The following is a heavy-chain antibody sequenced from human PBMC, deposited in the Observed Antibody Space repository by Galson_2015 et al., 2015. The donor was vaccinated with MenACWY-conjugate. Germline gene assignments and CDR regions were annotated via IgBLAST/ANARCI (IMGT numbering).Heavy chain of an antibody. D-gene: IGHD2/OR15-2a*01. CDR3: ARDSQYGMDL. CDR2: ISGKNENT. CDR1: GYMFTSYG. V-gene: IGHV1-18*01. J-gene: IGHJ6*02. Sequence: SVKVSCKASGYMFTSYGISWVRQAPGQGPEWIGRISGKNENTKYAQKFQDRVAVTTDASTTTAYMELTALKFDDTALYYCARDSQYGMDLWGQGTTVIVS.